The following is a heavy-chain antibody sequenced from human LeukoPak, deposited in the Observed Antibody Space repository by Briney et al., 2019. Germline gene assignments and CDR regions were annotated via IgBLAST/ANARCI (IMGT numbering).Heavy chain of an antibody. Sequence: ASVKVSCKASGYTFTGYYMHWVRQAPGQGLEWMGWINPNSGGTNYAEKFQGRVTMTRETSISTAYMELCRLRSDDTAVYYCARGGSYYDSSGYYDAFNIWGQGTMVTVSS. D-gene: IGHD3-22*01. J-gene: IGHJ3*02. CDR2: INPNSGGT. CDR3: ARGGSYYDSSGYYDAFNI. CDR1: GYTFTGYY. V-gene: IGHV1-2*02.